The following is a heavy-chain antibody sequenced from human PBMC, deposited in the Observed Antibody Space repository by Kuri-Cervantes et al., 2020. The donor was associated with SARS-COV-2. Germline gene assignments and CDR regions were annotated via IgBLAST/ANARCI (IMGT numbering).Heavy chain of an antibody. D-gene: IGHD1-26*01. Sequence: SLKISCAASGFTFDDYAMHWVRQAPGKGLEWVSGISWNSGSIGYADSVKGRFTISRDNAKNSLYLQINSLRAEDMALYYCAKDMGEWDAFDIWGQGTMVTVSS. J-gene: IGHJ3*02. CDR3: AKDMGEWDAFDI. CDR2: ISWNSGSI. V-gene: IGHV3-9*03. CDR1: GFTFDDYA.